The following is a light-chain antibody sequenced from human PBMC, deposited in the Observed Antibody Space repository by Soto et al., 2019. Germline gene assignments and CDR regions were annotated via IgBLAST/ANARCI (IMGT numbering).Light chain of an antibody. V-gene: IGKV1-5*03. J-gene: IGKJ2*01. CDR3: QRYNDYQYI. CDR2: KAT. CDR1: QSITTW. Sequence: DIQMTQSPSTLSASVGDRVTITCRASQSITTWLAWYQQKPGKAPKLLIYKATNFQSVVPSRFSGSGSGTEFSLTISSLQPDDFAIYYCQRYNDYQYIFGQGTKLEIK.